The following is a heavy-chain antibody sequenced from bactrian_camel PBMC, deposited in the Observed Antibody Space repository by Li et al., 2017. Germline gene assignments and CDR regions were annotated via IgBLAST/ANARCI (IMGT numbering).Heavy chain of an antibody. CDR2: IDRDGTT. J-gene: IGHJ4*01. V-gene: IGHV3S53*01. CDR1: GYTYSSGY. CDR3: VVDPPPYCYTPNNY. Sequence: HVQLVESGGGSVQAGGSLRLSCAASGYTYSSGYMGWFRQAPGKEREGVAVIDRDGTTIYADSVKGRFTISQDNAKNSLYLQMDDLKPEDTAVYYCVVDPPPYCYTPNNYFGQGTQVTVS. D-gene: IGHD2*01.